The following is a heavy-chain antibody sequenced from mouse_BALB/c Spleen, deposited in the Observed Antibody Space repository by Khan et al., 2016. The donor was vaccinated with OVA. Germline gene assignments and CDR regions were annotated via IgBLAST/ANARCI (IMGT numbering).Heavy chain of an antibody. CDR2: ISYSGST. D-gene: IGHD1-1*01. CDR1: GYSITSDYA. CDR3: ARQNYYGYAMDY. Sequence: EVQLQESGPGLVKPSQSLSLTCTVTGYSITSDYAWNWIRQFPGNKLEWMGYISYSGSTSYNPSLRSRISITRDTSKNQFFLQLNSVTTEDTATFYLARQNYYGYAMDYWGQGTSVTVSS. J-gene: IGHJ4*01. V-gene: IGHV3-2*02.